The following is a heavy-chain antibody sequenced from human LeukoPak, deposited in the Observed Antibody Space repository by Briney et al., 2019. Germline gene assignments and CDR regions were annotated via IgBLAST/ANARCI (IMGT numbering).Heavy chain of an antibody. J-gene: IGHJ6*02. D-gene: IGHD2-2*01. CDR2: ISWNSGSI. CDR1: GFTFDDYA. V-gene: IGHV3-9*01. CDR3: AKDISPRYCSSTSCYANGMDV. Sequence: GGSLRLSCAASGFTFDDYAMHWVRQAPGKGLEWVSGISWNSGSIGYADSVKGRFTISRDNAKNSLYLQMNSLRAEDTALYYYAKDISPRYCSSTSCYANGMDVWGQGTTVTVSS.